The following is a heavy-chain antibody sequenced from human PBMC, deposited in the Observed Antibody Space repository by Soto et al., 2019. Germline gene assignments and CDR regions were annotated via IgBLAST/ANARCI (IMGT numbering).Heavy chain of an antibody. Sequence: SETLSLTCTVSGGSISSSSYYWGWIRQPPGKGLEWIGSIYYSGSTYYNPSLKSRVTISVDTSKNQFSLKLSSVTAADTAVYYCARRVRTYYYGMDVWGQGTTVPSP. CDR2: IYYSGST. CDR3: ARRVRTYYYGMDV. V-gene: IGHV4-39*01. CDR1: GGSISSSSYY. J-gene: IGHJ6*02.